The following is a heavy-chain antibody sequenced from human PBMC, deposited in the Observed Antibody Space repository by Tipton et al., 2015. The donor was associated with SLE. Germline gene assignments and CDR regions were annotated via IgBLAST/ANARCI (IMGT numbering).Heavy chain of an antibody. CDR3: ARLGIVIVPAATYYYGMDV. CDR2: INHSGST. D-gene: IGHD2-2*01. J-gene: IGHJ6*02. Sequence: LRLSCAASGFTFTSFAMNWIRQPPGKGLEWIGEINHSGSTNCNPSLKSRVTISVDTSKNQFSLKLTSVTAADTAIYYCARLGIVIVPAATYYYGMDVWGQGTTVTVSS. V-gene: IGHV4-34*01. CDR1: GFTFTSFA.